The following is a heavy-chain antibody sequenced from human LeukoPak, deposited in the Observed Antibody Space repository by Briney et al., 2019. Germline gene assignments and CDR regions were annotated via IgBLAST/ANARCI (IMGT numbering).Heavy chain of an antibody. Sequence: GSVKVSCKASGYTFTSYDINWVRHATGQGLEWMGWMNPNSGSTGYAQKFQGRVTLTRDTSIGTAYMELTGLRSEDTAVYYCARDYGGNSGWFDPWGQGALVTVSS. V-gene: IGHV1-8*01. CDR2: MNPNSGST. CDR1: GYTFTSYD. J-gene: IGHJ5*02. CDR3: ARDYGGNSGWFDP. D-gene: IGHD4-23*01.